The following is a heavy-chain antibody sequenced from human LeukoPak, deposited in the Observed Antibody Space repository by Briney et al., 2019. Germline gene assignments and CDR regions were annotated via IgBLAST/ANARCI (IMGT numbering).Heavy chain of an antibody. CDR2: IYYSGST. Sequence: SETLSLTCTVSGDSISSSSYYWGWIRQPPGKGLEWIGTIYYSGSTYYNPSLKSRVTISVDTSKNQFSLRLSSVTAADTAVYYCQSRYLEWLLEYWGQGTLVTVSS. V-gene: IGHV4-39*01. CDR3: QSRYLEWLLEY. CDR1: GDSISSSSYY. D-gene: IGHD3-3*01. J-gene: IGHJ4*02.